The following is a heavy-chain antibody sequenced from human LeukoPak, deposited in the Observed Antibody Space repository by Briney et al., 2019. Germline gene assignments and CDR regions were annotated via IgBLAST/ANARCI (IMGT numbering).Heavy chain of an antibody. CDR2: ISWNSGSI. D-gene: IGHD6-13*01. V-gene: IGHV3-9*03. CDR3: AKDKGSSWYPYDAFDI. J-gene: IGHJ3*02. CDR1: GFTFDDYA. Sequence: GGSLRLSCAASGFTFDDYAMHWVRQAPGKGLEWVSGISWNSGSIGYADSVKGRFTISRDNAKNSLYLRMNSLRAEDMALYYCAKDKGSSWYPYDAFDIWGQGTMVTVSS.